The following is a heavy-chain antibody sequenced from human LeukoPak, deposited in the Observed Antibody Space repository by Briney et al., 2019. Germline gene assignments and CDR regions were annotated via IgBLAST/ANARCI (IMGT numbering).Heavy chain of an antibody. CDR3: ARFAGSGSYYIDY. CDR2: IGGSGTTI. J-gene: IGHJ4*02. V-gene: IGHV3-11*01. Sequence: GGSLRLSCAASGFTFSDYYMSWIRQAPGKRLEWVSYIGGSGTTIFYAHSVKGRFTISRDNAKNSLYLQMNSLRAEDTAVYYCARFAGSGSYYIDYWGQGTLITVSS. D-gene: IGHD3-10*01. CDR1: GFTFSDYY.